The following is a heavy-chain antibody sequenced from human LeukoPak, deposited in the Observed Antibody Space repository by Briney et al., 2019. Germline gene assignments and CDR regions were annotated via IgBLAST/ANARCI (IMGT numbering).Heavy chain of an antibody. D-gene: IGHD4-17*01. J-gene: IGHJ4*02. Sequence: GGSLRLSCAASGFTFSDYYMSWIRQAPGKGLEWIAYISSSGSTTIYADSARGRFSISRDNAKNLLYLQMNRLRAEDTAVYYCASGGPETTYDFDYWGQGTLVTVSS. V-gene: IGHV3-11*04. CDR2: ISSSGSTT. CDR3: ASGGPETTYDFDY. CDR1: GFTFSDYY.